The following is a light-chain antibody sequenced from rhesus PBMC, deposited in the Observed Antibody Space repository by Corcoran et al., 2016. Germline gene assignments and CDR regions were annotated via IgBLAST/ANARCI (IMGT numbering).Light chain of an antibody. J-gene: IGKJ2*01. Sequence: DIQMTQSPSSLSASVGDRVTITCRASQGIDTYLVWYQQKPGKAPNLLIYAASTLQRGVPSRFSGIRSGTDFTLTITNLQPEEYGTYYCQQHHTYPYTFGQGTKVDVK. CDR2: AAS. V-gene: IGKV1-25*01. CDR1: QGIDTY. CDR3: QQHHTYPYT.